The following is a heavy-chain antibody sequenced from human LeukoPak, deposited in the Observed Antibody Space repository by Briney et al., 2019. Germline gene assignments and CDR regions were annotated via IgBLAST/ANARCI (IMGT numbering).Heavy chain of an antibody. CDR2: IRYDGSNK. CDR1: GFTFSSYG. V-gene: IGHV3-30*02. Sequence: PGGSLRLSCAASGFTFSSYGMHWVRQAPGKGLEWVAFIRYDGSNKYYADSVKGRFTISRDNSKNTLYLQMNSLRAEDTAVYYCAKDRVLLWPGPFDYWGQGTLVTVSS. J-gene: IGHJ4*02. D-gene: IGHD3-10*01. CDR3: AKDRVLLWPGPFDY.